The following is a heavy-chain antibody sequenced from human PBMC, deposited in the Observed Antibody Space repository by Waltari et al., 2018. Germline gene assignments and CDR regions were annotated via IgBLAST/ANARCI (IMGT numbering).Heavy chain of an antibody. D-gene: IGHD2-21*01. CDR3: ARDRLVVGEGGIHYYYGVDV. Sequence: QVQLQESGPGLVKPSETLSLTCTVSGGSIRSYYWSWVRQSPRRGLEWIGHIYYDGSTNYNPSLNSRVTILVDTTKNQFSLNLRSVTAADTAVYYCARDRLVVGEGGIHYYYGVDVWGQGTTVTVSS. CDR2: IYYDGST. CDR1: GGSIRSYY. V-gene: IGHV4-59*01. J-gene: IGHJ6*02.